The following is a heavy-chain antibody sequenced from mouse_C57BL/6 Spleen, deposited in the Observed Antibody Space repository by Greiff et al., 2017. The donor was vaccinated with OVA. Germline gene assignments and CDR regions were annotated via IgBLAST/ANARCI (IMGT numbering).Heavy chain of an antibody. CDR2: IYPGDGDT. CDR3: ARKGGFYYFDY. J-gene: IGHJ2*01. Sequence: VKVVESGAELVKPGASVKISCKASGYAFSSYWMNWVKQRPGKGLEWIGQIYPGDGDTNYNGKFKGKATLTADKSSSTAYMQLSSLTSEDSAVYFCARKGGFYYFDYWGQGTTLTVSS. CDR1: GYAFSSYW. V-gene: IGHV1-80*01.